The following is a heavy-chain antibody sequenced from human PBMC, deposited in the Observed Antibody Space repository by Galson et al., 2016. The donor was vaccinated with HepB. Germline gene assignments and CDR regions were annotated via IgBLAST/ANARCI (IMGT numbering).Heavy chain of an antibody. CDR2: ITGGGEKE. J-gene: IGHJ5*02. CDR1: GFIFNNWN. V-gene: IGHV3-11*01. D-gene: IGHD3-16*01. Sequence: SLRLSCAASGFIFNNWNMNWVRQATGRGLEWISCITGGGEKEYYADSVRGRFTISRDNVRNSLSLQMNSLRDGDTAIYFCVRGRLGAWGQGTQVTVSS. CDR3: VRGRLGA.